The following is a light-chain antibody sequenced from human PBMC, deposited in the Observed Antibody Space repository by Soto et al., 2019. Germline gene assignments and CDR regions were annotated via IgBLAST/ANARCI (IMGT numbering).Light chain of an antibody. V-gene: IGKV1D-12*01. CDR3: QQANSFLLT. Sequence: DIQMTQSPSSVSASVGDRVTITCRASQGISRWLAWYQQKPGKATKLLIYAASSLQSGVPSRFSGSGSGSEFTLTISSRQPEDFATYYCQQANSFLLTFGGGTKVEI. CDR1: QGISRW. J-gene: IGKJ4*01. CDR2: AAS.